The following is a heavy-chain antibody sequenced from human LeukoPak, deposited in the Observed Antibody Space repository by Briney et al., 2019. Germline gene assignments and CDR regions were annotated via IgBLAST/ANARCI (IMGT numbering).Heavy chain of an antibody. CDR1: GFTFSSYE. CDR2: ISSTSTTI. D-gene: IGHD5-24*01. Sequence: PGGSLRLSCVASGFTFSSYEMNWVRQAPGKGLEWVSYISSTSTTIYYADSVKGRFTISRDNAKTSLYLQMNSLTAEDTVVYYCARGVGEGYNSAYWGQGTLVTVSS. V-gene: IGHV3-48*03. J-gene: IGHJ4*02. CDR3: ARGVGEGYNSAY.